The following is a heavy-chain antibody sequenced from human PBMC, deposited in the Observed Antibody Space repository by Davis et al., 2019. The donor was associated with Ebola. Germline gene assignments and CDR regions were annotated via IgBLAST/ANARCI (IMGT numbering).Heavy chain of an antibody. CDR1: GGSFSGYY. V-gene: IGHV4-34*01. J-gene: IGHJ3*02. Sequence: PSETLSLTCAVYGGSFSGYYWTWIRQPPGKGLEWIGEIHPSGSTNHNPSLENRVTISVDTSKNQFSLKLSSVTAADTAVYYCARPLAYGDYSRDAFDIWGQGTMVTVSS. D-gene: IGHD4-17*01. CDR2: IHPSGST. CDR3: ARPLAYGDYSRDAFDI.